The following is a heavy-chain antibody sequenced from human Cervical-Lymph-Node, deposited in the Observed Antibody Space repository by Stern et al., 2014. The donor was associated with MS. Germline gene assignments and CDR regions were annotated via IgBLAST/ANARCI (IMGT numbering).Heavy chain of an antibody. CDR1: GFTFSSYA. Sequence: EDQLVESGGGMVQPGGSLRLSCVASGFTFSSYAMDWVRQAPGKGLEYVSSISGSGGSTYYADSVKGRFSISRDNAKNTLYLQMGSLRPEDMAVYYCARRETAYFDSWGLGTLVTASS. CDR2: ISGSGGST. V-gene: IGHV3-64*07. CDR3: ARRETAYFDS. J-gene: IGHJ4*02. D-gene: IGHD1-26*01.